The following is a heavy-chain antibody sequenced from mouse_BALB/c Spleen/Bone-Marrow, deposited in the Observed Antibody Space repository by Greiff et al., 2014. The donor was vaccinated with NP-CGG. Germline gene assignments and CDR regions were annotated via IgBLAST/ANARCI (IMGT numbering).Heavy chain of an antibody. CDR1: GFTFSSYG. D-gene: IGHD1-1*01. Sequence: EVQLVESGGGLVQPGGSLKLSCVASGFTFSSYGMSWVRQTLDKRLELVATINNNGGSTYYPDSVKGQFTISRDSAKNTLYLQMSSLKSEDTAMYYCARVYGWYFDVWGAGTTVTVSS. V-gene: IGHV5-6-3*01. CDR2: INNNGGST. J-gene: IGHJ1*01. CDR3: ARVYGWYFDV.